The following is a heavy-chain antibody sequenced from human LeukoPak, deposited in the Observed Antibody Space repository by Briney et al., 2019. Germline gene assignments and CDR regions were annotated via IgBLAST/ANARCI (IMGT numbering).Heavy chain of an antibody. J-gene: IGHJ6*03. CDR1: GFSFSSYW. V-gene: IGHV3-7*01. D-gene: IGHD3-10*01. CDR3: ARLSAYYYGSFFYYYMDV. Sequence: GGSLRLSCEGSGFSFSSYWMTWVRQSPGKGPEWVANIKQDESERYTVDSVKGRFTIPRDNAKNSVYLHMNNLRAEDTALYYCARLSAYYYGSFFYYYMDVWGKGTTVTVSS. CDR2: IKQDESER.